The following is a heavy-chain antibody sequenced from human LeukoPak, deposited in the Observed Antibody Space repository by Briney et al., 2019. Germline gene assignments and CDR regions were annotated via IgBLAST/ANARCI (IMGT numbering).Heavy chain of an antibody. Sequence: PSETLSLTCTVSGGSISSYYWSWIRQPPGKGLEWIGYIYYSGSTNYNPSLKSRVTISVDTSKNQFSLKLSSVTAADTAVYYCARGFYGSGSYSPPYYYMDVWAKGPRSPSP. V-gene: IGHV4-59*01. J-gene: IGHJ6*03. D-gene: IGHD3-10*01. CDR3: ARGFYGSGSYSPPYYYMDV. CDR1: GGSISSYY. CDR2: IYYSGST.